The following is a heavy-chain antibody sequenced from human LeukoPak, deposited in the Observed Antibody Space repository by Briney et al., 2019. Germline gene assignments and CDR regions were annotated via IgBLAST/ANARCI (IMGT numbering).Heavy chain of an antibody. Sequence: GGSLRLSCAGSGFTFGGYGMHWFRQAPGRGLEWVAVIAYDGSRAFYADSVKGRFTISRDNSKNTMSVQMDDLRAEDTAVYYCTRYNNDHFDYWGQGTLVTVSS. V-gene: IGHV3-33*01. CDR2: IAYDGSRA. CDR1: GFTFGGYG. J-gene: IGHJ4*02. CDR3: TRYNNDHFDY. D-gene: IGHD1-14*01.